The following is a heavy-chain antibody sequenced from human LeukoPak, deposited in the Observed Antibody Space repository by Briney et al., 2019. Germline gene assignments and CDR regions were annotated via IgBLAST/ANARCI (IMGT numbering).Heavy chain of an antibody. J-gene: IGHJ6*03. CDR2: IKQDGSEK. CDR3: ARDFNDYGDYGYYYYYMEV. D-gene: IGHD4-17*01. CDR1: GFSFSTYW. Sequence: GGSLRLSCAASGFSFSTYWMSWVRQAPGKGLEWVANIKQDGSEKYYVDSVKGRFTISRDNAKNSLYLQMNSLRAEDTAVYYCARDFNDYGDYGYYYYYMEVWGKGTTVTVSS. V-gene: IGHV3-7*01.